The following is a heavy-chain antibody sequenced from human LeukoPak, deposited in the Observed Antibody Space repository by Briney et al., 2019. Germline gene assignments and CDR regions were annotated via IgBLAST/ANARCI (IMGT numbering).Heavy chain of an antibody. Sequence: GGSLRLSCAASGFTFSNYWMSWVRQAPGKGLEWVSLIYSGGSTYYADSVKGRFTISRDNAKNSLYLQMNSLRAEDTAVYYCAELGITMIGGVWGKGTTVTISS. CDR3: AELGITMIGGV. CDR2: IYSGGST. J-gene: IGHJ6*04. CDR1: GFTFSNYW. V-gene: IGHV3-66*01. D-gene: IGHD3-10*02.